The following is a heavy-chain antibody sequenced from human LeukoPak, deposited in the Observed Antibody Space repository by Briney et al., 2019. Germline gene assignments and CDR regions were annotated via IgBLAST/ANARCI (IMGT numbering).Heavy chain of an antibody. CDR3: ARDYRGGNFYYYYGMDV. D-gene: IGHD3-10*01. Sequence: GASVKVSCKASGGTFSSYAISWVRQAPGQGLEWMGRIIPILGIANYAQKFQGRVTITADKSTSTAYMELSSLRSEDTAVYYCARDYRGGNFYYYYGMDVWGQGTTVTVSS. J-gene: IGHJ6*02. V-gene: IGHV1-69*04. CDR1: GGTFSSYA. CDR2: IIPILGIA.